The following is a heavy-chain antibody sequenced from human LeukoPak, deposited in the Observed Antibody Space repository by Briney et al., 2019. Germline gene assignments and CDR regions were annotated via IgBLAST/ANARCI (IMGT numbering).Heavy chain of an antibody. Sequence: GGSLRLSCAASGFTFSSYAMSWVRQAPGKGLEWVSAISGSGGSTYYADSVKGRFTLSRDNSKNTLYLQMNSLRAEDTAVYYCAKDREQLWLLGYFDYWGQGTLVTVSS. J-gene: IGHJ4*02. CDR3: AKDREQLWLLGYFDY. CDR2: ISGSGGST. CDR1: GFTFSSYA. V-gene: IGHV3-23*01. D-gene: IGHD5-18*01.